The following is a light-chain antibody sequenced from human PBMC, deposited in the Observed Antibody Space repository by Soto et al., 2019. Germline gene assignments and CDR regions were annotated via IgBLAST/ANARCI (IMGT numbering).Light chain of an antibody. CDR2: GAS. V-gene: IGKV3-15*01. CDR3: QQYNNWHT. CDR1: QSVSSN. J-gene: IGKJ1*01. Sequence: EIVMTQSPATLSVSLGERATLSCRASQSVSSNLAWYQQKPGQAPRLLIYGASTRATGIPARFSDSGSGTEFTLTISSLQSEDFAVYYCQQYNNWHTFGQGTKVEIK.